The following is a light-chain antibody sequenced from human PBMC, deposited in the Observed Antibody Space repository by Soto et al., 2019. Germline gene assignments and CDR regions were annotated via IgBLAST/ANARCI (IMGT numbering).Light chain of an antibody. CDR3: CSYAGAYSLV. J-gene: IGLJ2*01. CDR1: SSDVGDYNY. Sequence: QSVLTQPRSVSGSPGQSVTISCTGTSSDVGDYNYVSWYQQHPGKAPKLMIYDVTKRPSGVPDRFSASKSGNTASLTISGLLAEDEADYHCCSYAGAYSLVFGGGTKLTVL. CDR2: DVT. V-gene: IGLV2-11*01.